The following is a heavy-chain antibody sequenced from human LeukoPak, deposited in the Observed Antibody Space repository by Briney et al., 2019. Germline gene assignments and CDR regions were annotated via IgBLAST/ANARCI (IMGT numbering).Heavy chain of an antibody. CDR1: GYSFTGYW. D-gene: IGHD6-13*01. CDR2: IYPGDSDT. Sequence: GESLKISCQGSGYSFTGYWIGWVRQMPGKGLEWMGIIYPGDSDTKYSPSFQGQVTFSADKSISTAYLQWSSLKASDTAMYYCARHRGSSLVDYFDYWGQGTLVTVSS. J-gene: IGHJ4*02. CDR3: ARHRGSSLVDYFDY. V-gene: IGHV5-51*01.